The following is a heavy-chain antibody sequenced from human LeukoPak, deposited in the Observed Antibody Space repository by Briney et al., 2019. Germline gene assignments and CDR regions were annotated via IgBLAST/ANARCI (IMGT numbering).Heavy chain of an antibody. J-gene: IGHJ5*02. CDR2: IYPGDSDT. Sequence: NRGESLKISCKGSGYSFTSYWIGRVRQMPGKGLEWMGIIYPGDSDTRYSPSFQGQVTISADKSISTAYLQWSSLKASDTAMYYCASQCSSTSCYGGGLDPWGQGTLVTVSS. CDR1: GYSFTSYW. V-gene: IGHV5-51*01. CDR3: ASQCSSTSCYGGGLDP. D-gene: IGHD2-2*01.